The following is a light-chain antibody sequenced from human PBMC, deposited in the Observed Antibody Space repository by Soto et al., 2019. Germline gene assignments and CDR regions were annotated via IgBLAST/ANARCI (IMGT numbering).Light chain of an antibody. J-gene: IGLJ1*01. CDR1: SSDVGSYNL. Sequence: QSALTQPASVSGSPGQSITISCTGTSSDVGSYNLVSWYQQHPGKAPKLMIYEVSKRPSGVSNRFSGSKSGNTASLTISGLQAEDEADYYCCSYAGSSSVFGTGTKLPS. CDR3: CSYAGSSSV. V-gene: IGLV2-23*02. CDR2: EVS.